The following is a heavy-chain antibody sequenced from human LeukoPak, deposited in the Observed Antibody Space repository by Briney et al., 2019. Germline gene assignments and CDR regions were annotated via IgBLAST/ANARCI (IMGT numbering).Heavy chain of an antibody. D-gene: IGHD2-2*01. Sequence: GGSLRLSCAAPGFTFSSYSMNWVRQAPGKGLEWVSSISSSSSYIYYADSVKGRFTISRDNAKNSLYLQMNSLRAEDTALYYCARVGVDCSSTSCSKGYYFDYWGQGTLVTVSS. J-gene: IGHJ4*02. CDR2: ISSSSSYI. CDR1: GFTFSSYS. V-gene: IGHV3-21*04. CDR3: ARVGVDCSSTSCSKGYYFDY.